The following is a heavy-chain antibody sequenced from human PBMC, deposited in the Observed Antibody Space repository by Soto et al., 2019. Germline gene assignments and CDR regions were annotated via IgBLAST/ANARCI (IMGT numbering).Heavy chain of an antibody. Sequence: QMQLQQWGAGLLKASETLSLTCSVSGGSFSGYYLAWIRQPPGKGLEWIGEINHAGSTKYHPSLKSRVVLSVDLSTTHFSLRLSSVTAADTAVYFCARQSGPAYRYGMDIWGQGTTVTVSS. CDR2: INHAGST. V-gene: IGHV4-34*02. CDR1: GGSFSGYY. CDR3: ARQSGPAYRYGMDI. J-gene: IGHJ6*02. D-gene: IGHD1-1*01.